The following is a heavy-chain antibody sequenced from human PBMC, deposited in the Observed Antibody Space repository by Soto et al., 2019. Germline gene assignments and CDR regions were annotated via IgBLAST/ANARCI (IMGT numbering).Heavy chain of an antibody. V-gene: IGHV1-46*01. D-gene: IGHD6-13*01. J-gene: IGHJ4*02. CDR3: ARDLAAADY. Sequence: QVHLVQSGAEVKKPGASVKVSCKASGYIFINYYIHWVRQAPGQGLEWIGIINTNCGSTNYVQKFRVRVTMARDTSTSTVYMDLSSLRSDDTAVYYCARDLAAADYWGQGTLVTVSS. CDR2: INTNCGST. CDR1: GYIFINYY.